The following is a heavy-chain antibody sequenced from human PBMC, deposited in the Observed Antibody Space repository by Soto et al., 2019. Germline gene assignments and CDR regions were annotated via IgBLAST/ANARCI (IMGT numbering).Heavy chain of an antibody. CDR2: IIPIFGTA. Sequence: QVQLVQSGAEVKKPGSSVKVSCKASGGTFSSYAISWVRQAPGQGLEWMGGIIPIFGTANYAQKFQGRVPLPADDSTSVAYMELSSLRSEDTAVYYCARAHLSPRAPRQSCSRTSGYWGRWFDPCGQGTLVTVSS. J-gene: IGHJ5*02. CDR3: ARAHLSPRAPRQSCSRTSGYWGRWFDP. D-gene: IGHD2-2*01. V-gene: IGHV1-69*01. CDR1: GGTFSSYA.